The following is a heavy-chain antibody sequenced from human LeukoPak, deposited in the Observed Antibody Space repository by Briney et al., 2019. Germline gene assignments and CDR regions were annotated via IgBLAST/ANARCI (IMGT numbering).Heavy chain of an antibody. V-gene: IGHV3-23*01. J-gene: IGHJ4*02. Sequence: GGSLRLSCAASGFTFSSYAMSWVREATGKGLEWVSAISGSGGSTYYADSAKGRFTISRDNSKNTLNLQMNSLRAEDTAVYYCAKGPDTAMDPAYFDYWGQGTLVTVSS. D-gene: IGHD5-18*01. CDR3: AKGPDTAMDPAYFDY. CDR1: GFTFSSYA. CDR2: ISGSGGST.